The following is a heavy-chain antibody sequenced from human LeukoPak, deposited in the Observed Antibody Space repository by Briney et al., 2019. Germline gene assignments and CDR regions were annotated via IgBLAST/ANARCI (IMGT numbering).Heavy chain of an antibody. V-gene: IGHV3-53*01. CDR2: IYSDNT. CDR1: GFTVSSNS. J-gene: IGHJ4*02. CDR3: ARGYVWGSYRHDY. D-gene: IGHD3-16*02. Sequence: GGPLRLSCTVSGFTVSSNSMSWVRQAPGKGLEWVSFIYSDNTHYSDSVKGRFTISRDNSKNTLYLQMNSLRAEDTAVYYCARGYVWGSYRHDYWGQGTLVTVSS.